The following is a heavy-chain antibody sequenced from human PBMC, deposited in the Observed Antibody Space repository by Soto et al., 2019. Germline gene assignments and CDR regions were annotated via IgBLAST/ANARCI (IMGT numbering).Heavy chain of an antibody. Sequence: GSLRLSCAASGFTFRDHAMHWVRQAPGKGREWLAIIWNDGSNKFYAGSVQGRFTISRDNSKNTVYLQMNTLSAEDTAVYYCASALFPDVDIYAMDVWGQGTTGTV. CDR1: GFTFRDHA. V-gene: IGHV3-33*01. J-gene: IGHJ6*02. CDR3: ASALFPDVDIYAMDV. CDR2: IWNDGSNK. D-gene: IGHD5-12*01.